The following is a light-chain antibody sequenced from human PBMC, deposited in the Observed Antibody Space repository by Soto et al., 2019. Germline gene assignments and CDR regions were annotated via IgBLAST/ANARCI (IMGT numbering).Light chain of an antibody. CDR3: QVWNSFGDHVV. Sequence: SYELTQPPSVSVAPGQTARLTCGGDTVGSKSIHWYQQKASQAPVLVVYDDSDRPSGIPERFSGSNSENVATLTIGRVEAGDEADYYCQVWNSFGDHVVFGGGTKVTVL. CDR2: DDS. CDR1: TVGSKS. V-gene: IGLV3-21*02. J-gene: IGLJ2*01.